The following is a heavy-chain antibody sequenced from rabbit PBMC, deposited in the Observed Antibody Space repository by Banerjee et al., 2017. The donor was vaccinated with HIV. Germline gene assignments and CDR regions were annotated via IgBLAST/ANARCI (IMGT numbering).Heavy chain of an antibody. CDR2: IYTSSGST. D-gene: IGHD6-1*01. J-gene: IGHJ4*01. Sequence: QEQLEESGGDLVKPEGSLTLTCTASGFTLNSFWIYWVRQAPGKGLEWIARIYTSSGSTSYASWAKGRFTISKTSSTTVTLQMTSLTAADTATYFCARDAGDGYADYFNLWGPGTLVTVS. CDR3: ARDAGDGYADYFNL. CDR1: GFTLNSFW. V-gene: IGHV1S45*01.